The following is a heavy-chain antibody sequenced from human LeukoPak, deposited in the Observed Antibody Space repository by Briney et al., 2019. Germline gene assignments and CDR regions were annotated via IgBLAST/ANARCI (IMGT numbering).Heavy chain of an antibody. CDR1: GGSISSSSYY. V-gene: IGHV4-39*07. Sequence: PSETLSLTCTVSGGSISSSSYYWGWIRQPPGKGLEWIGSIYYSGSTYYNPSLKSRVTISVDTSKNQFSLKLSSVTAADTAVYYCNVLSTDFWSGYYTGSRPGRFDPWGQGTLVTVSS. J-gene: IGHJ5*02. CDR2: IYYSGST. CDR3: NVLSTDFWSGYYTGSRPGRFDP. D-gene: IGHD3-3*01.